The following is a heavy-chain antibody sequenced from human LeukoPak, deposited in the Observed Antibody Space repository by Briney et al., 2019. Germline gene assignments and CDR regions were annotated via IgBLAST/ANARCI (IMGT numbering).Heavy chain of an antibody. CDR3: ARGLLRFLEWLLYRHFDY. Sequence: GGSLRLSCAASGFTFSSYGMHWVRQAPGKGLEWGAVISYDGSNKYYADSVKGRFTISRDNSKNTLYLQMNSLRAEDTAVYYCARGLLRFLEWLLYRHFDYWGQGTLVTVSS. V-gene: IGHV3-30*03. D-gene: IGHD3-3*01. CDR1: GFTFSSYG. CDR2: ISYDGSNK. J-gene: IGHJ4*02.